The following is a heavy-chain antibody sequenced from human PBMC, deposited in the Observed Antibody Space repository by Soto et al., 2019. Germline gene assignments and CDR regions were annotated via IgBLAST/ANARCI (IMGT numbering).Heavy chain of an antibody. CDR3: SIVGSKSFYHATDL. Sequence: PSETLSLTCAVSGGSISSFCWTWIRQPPGQGLEWIGYICTGGTTKYNPSLKSRVTMSVDTSKTQFSLKLTSVTAADTAVYYCSIVGSKSFYHATDLWGHGTTVT. D-gene: IGHD4-4*01. CDR2: ICTGGTT. J-gene: IGHJ6*02. V-gene: IGHV4-4*09. CDR1: GGSISSFC.